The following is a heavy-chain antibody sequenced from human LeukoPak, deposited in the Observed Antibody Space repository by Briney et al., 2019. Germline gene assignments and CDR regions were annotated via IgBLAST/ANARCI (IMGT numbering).Heavy chain of an antibody. J-gene: IGHJ4*02. Sequence: GGSLRLSCAASGLTFSDFWMHWVRQPPGKGLVWVALVKGDGRTTIYADSVKGRFTISRDNPKNTLHLQMNSLRADDSGVYYCASGHSYGYDYWGQGVLVTVSS. CDR1: GLTFSDFW. CDR2: VKGDGRTT. D-gene: IGHD5-18*01. CDR3: ASGHSYGYDY. V-gene: IGHV3-74*01.